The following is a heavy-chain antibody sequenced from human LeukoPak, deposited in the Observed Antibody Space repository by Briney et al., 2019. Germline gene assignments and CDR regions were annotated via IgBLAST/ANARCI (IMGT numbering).Heavy chain of an antibody. CDR1: GYTFTGYY. Sequence: AAVKASCKASGYTFTGYYMHWVRQAPGQGLEWMGWINPNSGGTNYAQKFQGRVTMTRDTSISTAYMELSRLRSDDTAVYYCARGGPIVVVPRGNWFDPWGQGTLVTVSS. J-gene: IGHJ5*01. CDR3: ARGGPIVVVPRGNWFDP. V-gene: IGHV1-2*02. CDR2: INPNSGGT. D-gene: IGHD2-21*01.